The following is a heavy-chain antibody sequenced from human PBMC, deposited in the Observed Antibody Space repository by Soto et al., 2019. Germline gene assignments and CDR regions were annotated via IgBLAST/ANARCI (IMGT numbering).Heavy chain of an antibody. Sequence: QVQLQESGPGLVKPSQTLSLTCTVSGGSISRGDYYWSWIRQPPGKGLEWIGYIYYSGDTYYNPSLKSRLTISLDTSKNQLSLKLNSVTAADTAVYYCARDDRQYFGLVGSGYYIYYGMDVWGQGTTVTVSS. CDR2: IYYSGDT. V-gene: IGHV4-30-4*01. CDR1: GGSISRGDYY. D-gene: IGHD3-3*01. CDR3: ARDDRQYFGLVGSGYYIYYGMDV. J-gene: IGHJ6*02.